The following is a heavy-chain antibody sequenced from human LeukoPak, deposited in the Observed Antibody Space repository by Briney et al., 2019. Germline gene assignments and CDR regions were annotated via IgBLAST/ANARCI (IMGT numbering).Heavy chain of an antibody. CDR3: AREPDSGSYRGVYYFDY. J-gene: IGHJ4*02. CDR1: GYTFTGYW. D-gene: IGHD1-26*01. V-gene: IGHV1-46*01. Sequence: ASVKVSCKAFGYTFTGYWMHWVRQAPGQGPEWMGVISPSGGSTIYAQKFKGRVTLARDMSTSTDYLELSRLRSDDTAVYYCAREPDSGSYRGVYYFDYWGQGTLVTVSS. CDR2: ISPSGGST.